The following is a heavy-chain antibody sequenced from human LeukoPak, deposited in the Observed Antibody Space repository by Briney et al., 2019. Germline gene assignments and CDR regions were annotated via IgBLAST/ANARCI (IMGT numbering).Heavy chain of an antibody. V-gene: IGHV1-2*04. D-gene: IGHD3-22*01. CDR1: GYTFTGYY. CDR3: ARAGSYDSSGYYYFDY. CDR2: INPNSGGT. Sequence: EASVKVSCKASGYTFTGYYMHWVRQAPGQGLEWMGWINPNSGGTNYAQKFQGWVTMTRDTSISTAYMELSRLRPDDTAVYYCARAGSYDSSGYYYFDYWGQGTLVTVSS. J-gene: IGHJ4*02.